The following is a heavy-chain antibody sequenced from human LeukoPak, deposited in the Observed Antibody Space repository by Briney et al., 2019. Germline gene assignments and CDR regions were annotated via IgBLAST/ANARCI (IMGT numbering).Heavy chain of an antibody. V-gene: IGHV3-11*04. J-gene: IGHJ4*02. Sequence: GGSLRLSCAASGFTFSDYYMSWIRQAPGKGLEWVSYISSSGSTIYYADSVKGRFTISRDNAKNSLYLQMNSLRAEDTAVYYCARGQFDLGYCSSTSCYTAYFDYWGQGTLVTVSS. CDR2: ISSSGSTI. D-gene: IGHD2-2*02. CDR1: GFTFSDYY. CDR3: ARGQFDLGYCSSTSCYTAYFDY.